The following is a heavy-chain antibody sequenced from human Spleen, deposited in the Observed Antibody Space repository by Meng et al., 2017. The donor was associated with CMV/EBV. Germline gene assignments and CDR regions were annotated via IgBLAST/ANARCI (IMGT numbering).Heavy chain of an antibody. D-gene: IGHD3-3*01. CDR1: GFTFSSYG. J-gene: IGHJ4*02. Sequence: GESLKISCAASGFTFSSYGMHWVRQAAGKGLEWVAFIRYDGSKKYYADSVKGRFTISRDNSKNTLYLQMNSLRADDTAVYYCVKDPHYDLWGQGTLVIVSS. CDR3: VKDPHYDL. V-gene: IGHV3-30*02. CDR2: IRYDGSKK.